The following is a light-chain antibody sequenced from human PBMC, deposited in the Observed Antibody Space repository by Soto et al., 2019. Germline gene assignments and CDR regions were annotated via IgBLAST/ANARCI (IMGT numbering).Light chain of an antibody. CDR2: YTS. V-gene: IGKV3-11*01. Sequence: EIVLTQSPATLSLSPGERATLSCRASQYVGTRLAWYQHKPGQAPRLLIYYTSNRATGIPARFSGSGSGTDFTLTISRLEPEDFAVYYCQQYGTFGQGTKVDIK. CDR1: QYVGTR. J-gene: IGKJ1*01. CDR3: QQYGT.